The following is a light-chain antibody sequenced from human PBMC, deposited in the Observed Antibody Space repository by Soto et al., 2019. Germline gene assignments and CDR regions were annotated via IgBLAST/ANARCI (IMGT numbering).Light chain of an antibody. CDR3: QQYGSSPKT. J-gene: IGKJ2*01. V-gene: IGKV3-20*01. CDR1: QSVSSSY. CDR2: GAS. Sequence: EIVLTQSPGTLSLSPGERATLSCRASQSVSSSYLAWYQQKPGQPPRLLIYGASSRATGIPDRFSGSGSGTDFTLTISRLEPEDFAVYYCQQYGSSPKTFGQGTKLEIK.